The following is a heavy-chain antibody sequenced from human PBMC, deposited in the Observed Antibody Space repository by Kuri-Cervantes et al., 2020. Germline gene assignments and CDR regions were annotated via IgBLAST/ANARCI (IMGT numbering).Heavy chain of an antibody. CDR3: AKEIRPQYYDFWSGYYTGGANMDV. Sequence: GGSLRLSCAASGFTFSSYSMNWVRQAPGKGLEWVAVISYDGSNKYYADSVKGRFTISRDNSKNTLYLQMNSLRAEDTAVYYCAKEIRPQYYDFWSGYYTGGANMDVWGQGTTVTVSS. V-gene: IGHV3-30*18. CDR2: ISYDGSNK. J-gene: IGHJ6*02. CDR1: GFTFSSYS. D-gene: IGHD3-3*01.